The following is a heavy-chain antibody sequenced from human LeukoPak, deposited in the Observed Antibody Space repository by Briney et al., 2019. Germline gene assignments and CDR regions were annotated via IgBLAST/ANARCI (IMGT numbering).Heavy chain of an antibody. CDR2: IIPIFGTA. Sequence: SVKVSCKASGGTFSSYAISWVRQAPGQGLEWMGGIIPIFGTANYAQKFQGRVTMTRNTSISTAYMELSSLRSEDTAVYYCARTAHSSSFGDWFDPWGQGTLVTVSS. CDR3: ARTAHSSSFGDWFDP. D-gene: IGHD6-13*01. J-gene: IGHJ5*02. V-gene: IGHV1-69*05. CDR1: GGTFSSYA.